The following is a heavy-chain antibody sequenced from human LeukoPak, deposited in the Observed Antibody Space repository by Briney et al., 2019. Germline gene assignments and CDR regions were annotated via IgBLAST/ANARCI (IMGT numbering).Heavy chain of an antibody. V-gene: IGHV4-39*07. Sequence: SETLSLTCTVSGGSISSSSYYWGWIRQPPGKGLEWIGSIYYSGSTYYNPSLKSRVTISVDTSKNQFSLNLSSVTAADTAVYYCARDEDGFDPWGQGTLVTVSS. CDR2: IYYSGST. CDR3: ARDEDGFDP. D-gene: IGHD2-15*01. CDR1: GGSISSSSYY. J-gene: IGHJ5*02.